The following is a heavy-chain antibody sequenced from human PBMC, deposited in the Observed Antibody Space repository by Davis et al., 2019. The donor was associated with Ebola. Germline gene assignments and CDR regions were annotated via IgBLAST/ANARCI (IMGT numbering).Heavy chain of an antibody. Sequence: SETLSLTCAVYGGSFSGYYWIWIRQPPGKGLEWIGEINHSGSTNYNPSLKSRVTISVDTSKNQFSLKLSSVTAADTAVYYCARGDSRYYYDSSGYYTRYYFDYWGQGTLVTVSS. J-gene: IGHJ4*02. D-gene: IGHD3-22*01. CDR3: ARGDSRYYYDSSGYYTRYYFDY. CDR2: INHSGST. V-gene: IGHV4-34*01. CDR1: GGSFSGYY.